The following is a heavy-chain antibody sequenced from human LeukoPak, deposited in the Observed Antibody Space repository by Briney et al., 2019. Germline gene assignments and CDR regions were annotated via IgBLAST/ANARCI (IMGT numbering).Heavy chain of an antibody. Sequence: GGSLRLSCAASGFTFSSYAMSWVRQAPGKRLEWVSAISGSGGSTYYADSVKGRFTISRDNSKNTLYLQMNSLRAEDTAVYYCAKDRGAYYDYVWGSYRMPDDYWGQGTLVTVSS. V-gene: IGHV3-23*01. CDR1: GFTFSSYA. J-gene: IGHJ4*02. CDR3: AKDRGAYYDYVWGSYRMPDDY. D-gene: IGHD3-16*02. CDR2: ISGSGGST.